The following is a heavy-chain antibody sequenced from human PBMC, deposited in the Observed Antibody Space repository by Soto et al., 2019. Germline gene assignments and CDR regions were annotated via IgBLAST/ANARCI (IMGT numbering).Heavy chain of an antibody. J-gene: IGHJ4*02. CDR2: IYPDDSDT. V-gene: IGHV5-51*01. CDR3: ARIPFAATGFYFDY. Sequence: PGESLKISCKASGYNFNNYWIGWVRQMPEKGLEWMGFIYPDDSDTKYSPSFQGQVTISVDKSITTASLQWSSLKASDTAMYYCARIPFAATGFYFDYWAQGTPVTVSS. D-gene: IGHD6-13*01. CDR1: GYNFNNYW.